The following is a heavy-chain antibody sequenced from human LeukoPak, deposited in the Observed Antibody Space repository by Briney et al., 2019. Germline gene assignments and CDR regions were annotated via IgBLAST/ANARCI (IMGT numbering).Heavy chain of an antibody. CDR1: GGSISSNY. CDR3: ARAGIMATTPFGY. J-gene: IGHJ4*02. Sequence: SEILSLTCTVSGGSISSNYWSWIRQPPGKGLEWIGYIFYTGSTNYNPSLKSRVTISVDTSKNQFSLRLSSVTAADTAVYYCARAGIMATTPFGYWGQGTLVSVSS. D-gene: IGHD5-24*01. CDR2: IFYTGST. V-gene: IGHV4-59*01.